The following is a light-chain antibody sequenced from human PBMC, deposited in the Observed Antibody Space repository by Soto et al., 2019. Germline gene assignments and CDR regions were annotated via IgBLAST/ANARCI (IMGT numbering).Light chain of an antibody. CDR2: EVT. V-gene: IGLV2-14*01. CDR3: SSFTSRFTFV. Sequence: QAVVTQPASVSGSPGQSIAISCTGTRSDVGAYNYVSWYQQHPGKAPELMISEVTNRPSGVSDRFSGSKSGNTASLTISGLQAEDEADYYCSSFTSRFTFVFGTGTKVTVL. CDR1: RSDVGAYNY. J-gene: IGLJ1*01.